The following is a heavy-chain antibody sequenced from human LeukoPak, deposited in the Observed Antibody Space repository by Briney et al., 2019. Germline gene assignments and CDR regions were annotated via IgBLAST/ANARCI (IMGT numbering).Heavy chain of an antibody. D-gene: IGHD3-10*01. J-gene: IGHJ4*02. V-gene: IGHV3-48*03. CDR3: ARDREGFDY. CDR2: ISSSGSTI. Sequence: GGSLRLSCAASGFTFSSYEMNWVRQTPGKGLEWVSYISSSGSTIYYADSVKGRFTISRDNAKNSLYLQMNSLRAEDTAVYYCARDREGFDYWGQGTLVTVSS. CDR1: GFTFSSYE.